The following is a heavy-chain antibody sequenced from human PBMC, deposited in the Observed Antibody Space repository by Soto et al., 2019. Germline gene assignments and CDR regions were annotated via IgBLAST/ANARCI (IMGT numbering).Heavy chain of an antibody. CDR1: GGTFSSYT. CDR3: ARGRGGRGDY. D-gene: IGHD2-15*01. J-gene: IGHJ4*02. CDR2: IIPILGIA. V-gene: IGHV1-69*02. Sequence: QVQLVQSGAEVKKPGSSVKVSCKASGGTFSSYTISWVRQAPGQGLEWMGWIIPILGIANYAQKFQGRVTITADKSTSTAYVELSSLRSEDKAVYYCARGRGGRGDYWGQGTLVTVSS.